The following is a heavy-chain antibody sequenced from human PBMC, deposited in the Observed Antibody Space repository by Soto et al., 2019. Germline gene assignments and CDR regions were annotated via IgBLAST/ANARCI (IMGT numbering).Heavy chain of an antibody. Sequence: PGESLKISCKGSGYNFAGYWIAWVRQMPGKGLELMGIIYPSDSDSRYRPSFQGQVTISADKFISSAYLQWSSLRASDTAMYYCARGRVSNRTFGYWGQGTPGTVAS. CDR3: ARGRVSNRTFGY. CDR1: GYNFAGYW. J-gene: IGHJ4*02. V-gene: IGHV5-51*01. CDR2: IYPSDSDS. D-gene: IGHD3-10*01.